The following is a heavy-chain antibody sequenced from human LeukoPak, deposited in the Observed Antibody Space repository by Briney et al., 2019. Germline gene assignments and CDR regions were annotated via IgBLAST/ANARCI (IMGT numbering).Heavy chain of an antibody. CDR3: AKNLQRAVVVITTSDY. CDR1: GFTFSSYV. CDR2: ISGSGGTT. J-gene: IGHJ4*02. V-gene: IGHV3-23*01. D-gene: IGHD3-22*01. Sequence: TGGSLRLSCAASGFTFSSYVMTWVRQAPGKGLEWVSGISGSGGTTFYADSVKGRFTISRDNSKNTLYLQMNSLRAEDTAVYYCAKNLQRAVVVITTSDYWGQGTLVTVSS.